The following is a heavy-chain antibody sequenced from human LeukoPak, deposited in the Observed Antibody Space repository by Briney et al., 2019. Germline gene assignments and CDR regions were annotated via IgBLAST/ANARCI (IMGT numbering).Heavy chain of an antibody. CDR1: GGSFSGYY. CDR2: INHSGST. D-gene: IGHD1-1*01. CDR3: ASILRYSGHYYYMDV. Sequence: PSETLSLTCAVYGGSFSGYYWSWIRQPPRKGLEWIGEINHSGSTNYNPSLKSRVTISVDTSKNQFSLKLSSVTAADTAVYYCASILRYSGHYYYMDVWGKGTTVTVSS. V-gene: IGHV4-34*01. J-gene: IGHJ6*03.